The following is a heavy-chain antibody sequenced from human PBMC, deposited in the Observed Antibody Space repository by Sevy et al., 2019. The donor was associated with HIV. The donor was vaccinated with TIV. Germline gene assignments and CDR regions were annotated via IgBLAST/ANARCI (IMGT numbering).Heavy chain of an antibody. J-gene: IGHJ6*02. CDR3: ARTLLYYYGSGSYYNVDYYYYGMDV. CDR2: ISSSSSTI. V-gene: IGHV3-48*01. CDR1: GFTFSSYS. D-gene: IGHD3-10*01. Sequence: GGSLRLSCAASGFTFSSYSMNWVRQAPGKGLEWVSYISSSSSTIYYADSVKGRFTISRDNAKNSLYLQMNSLRAEDTAVYYCARTLLYYYGSGSYYNVDYYYYGMDVWGQGTTVTVSS.